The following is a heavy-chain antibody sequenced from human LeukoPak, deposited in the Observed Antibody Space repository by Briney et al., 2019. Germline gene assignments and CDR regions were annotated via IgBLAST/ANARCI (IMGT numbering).Heavy chain of an antibody. V-gene: IGHV1-58*02. CDR1: GFTFTSSA. CDR2: IVVGSGNT. Sequence: SVKVSCKASGFTFTSSAMQWVRQARGQRLEWIGWIVVGSGNTNYAQKFQERATITRDMSTSTAYMELSSLRSEDTAVYYCAAGPGYDSSGYIPSYYYYGMDVWGQGTTVTVSS. J-gene: IGHJ6*02. D-gene: IGHD3-22*01. CDR3: AAGPGYDSSGYIPSYYYYGMDV.